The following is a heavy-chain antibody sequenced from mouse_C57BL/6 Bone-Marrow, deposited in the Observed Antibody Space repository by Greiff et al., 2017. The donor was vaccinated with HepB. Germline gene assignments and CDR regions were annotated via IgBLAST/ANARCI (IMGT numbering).Heavy chain of an antibody. CDR2: IYPGSGNT. D-gene: IGHD3-3*01. CDR1: GYTFTDYY. Sequence: QVQLVESGAELVRPGASVKLSCKASGYTFTDYYINWVKQRPGQGLEWIARIYPGSGNTYYNEKFKGKATLTAEKSSSTAYMQLSSLTSEDSAVYFCAREGTGYYAMDYWGQGTSVTVSS. V-gene: IGHV1-76*01. J-gene: IGHJ4*01. CDR3: AREGTGYYAMDY.